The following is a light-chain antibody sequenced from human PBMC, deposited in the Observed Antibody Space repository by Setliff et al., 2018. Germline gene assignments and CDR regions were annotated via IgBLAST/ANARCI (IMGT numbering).Light chain of an antibody. CDR1: SSDVGGYNY. J-gene: IGLJ1*01. Sequence: HSALTQPRSVSGSPGQSVTISCTGTSSDVGGYNYVSWYQQHPGKAPKLMIYEVSKRPSGVPDRFSGSKSGNTASLITSGLQAEDEADYYCCSYAGSYTFYVFGTGTKVTVL. CDR3: CSYAGSYTFYV. CDR2: EVS. V-gene: IGLV2-11*01.